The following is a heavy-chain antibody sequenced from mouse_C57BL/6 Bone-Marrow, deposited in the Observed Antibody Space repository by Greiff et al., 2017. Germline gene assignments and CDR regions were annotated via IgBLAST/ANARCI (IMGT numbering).Heavy chain of an antibody. CDR1: GYTFTSYD. CDR3: ARLEFDGSSGDWYVDV. V-gene: IGHV1-85*01. Sequence: VQLVESGPELVKPGASVKLSCKASGYTFTSYDINWVKQRPGQGLEWIGWIYPRDGSTKYNEKFKGKATLTVDTSSSTAYMELHSLTSEDSAVYFGARLEFDGSSGDWYVDVWGTGTTVTVSS. D-gene: IGHD1-1*01. J-gene: IGHJ1*03. CDR2: IYPRDGST.